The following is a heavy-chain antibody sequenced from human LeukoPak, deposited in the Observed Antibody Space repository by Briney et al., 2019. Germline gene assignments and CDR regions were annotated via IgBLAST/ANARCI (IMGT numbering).Heavy chain of an antibody. CDR2: ISDSGDGT. CDR1: GFTFSTYA. J-gene: IGHJ3*02. D-gene: IGHD6-13*01. Sequence: GGSLRLSCAASGFTFSTYAMSWVRQAPGEGLEWVSAISDSGDGTYYADSVRGRFTISRDNSKSTLYLQMNSLRVEDTAVYYCAKDLRPAAAGTSYDAFDIWGQGTMVTVSS. CDR3: AKDLRPAAAGTSYDAFDI. V-gene: IGHV3-23*01.